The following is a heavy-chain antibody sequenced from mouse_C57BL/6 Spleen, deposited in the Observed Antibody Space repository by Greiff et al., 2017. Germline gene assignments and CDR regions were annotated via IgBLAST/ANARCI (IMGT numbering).Heavy chain of an antibody. D-gene: IGHD2-4*01. CDR3: AKNDDYEAWFAY. CDR1: GFTFSSYT. V-gene: IGHV5-9*01. CDR2: ISGGGGNT. J-gene: IGHJ3*01. Sequence: EVKLVESGGGLVKPGGSLKLSCAASGFTFSSYTMSWVRQTPEKRLEWVATISGGGGNTYYPDSVKGRFTISRDNAKHTLYLQMSSLRSEDTALYYCAKNDDYEAWFAYWGQGTLVTVSA.